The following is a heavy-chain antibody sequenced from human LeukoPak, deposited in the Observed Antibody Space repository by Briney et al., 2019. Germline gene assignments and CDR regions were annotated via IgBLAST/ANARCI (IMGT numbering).Heavy chain of an antibody. J-gene: IGHJ3*02. CDR1: GGSFSGYY. D-gene: IGHD3-9*01. CDR2: INHSGST. V-gene: IGHV4-34*01. CDR3: ARGPFYYDILTGYYTPPRRAFDI. Sequence: SETLSLTCAVYGGSFSGYYWSWIRQPPGKGLEWIGEINHSGSTNYNPSLESRVTISVDTSKNQFSLKLSSVTAADTAVYYCARGPFYYDILTGYYTPPRRAFDIWGQGTMVTVSS.